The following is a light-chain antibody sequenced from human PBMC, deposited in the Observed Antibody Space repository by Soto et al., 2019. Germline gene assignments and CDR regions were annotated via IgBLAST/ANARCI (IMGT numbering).Light chain of an antibody. CDR3: QQYNNWSIT. Sequence: EIVMTQSPATLSVSPWERAALSCSASHSVSSNLAWYQQKPGQAPRLLIYGASTRATGIPARFSGSGSGTEFTLTISSLQSEDFVVYYCQQYNNWSITFGQGTRLEIK. CDR1: HSVSSN. CDR2: GAS. V-gene: IGKV3-15*01. J-gene: IGKJ5*01.